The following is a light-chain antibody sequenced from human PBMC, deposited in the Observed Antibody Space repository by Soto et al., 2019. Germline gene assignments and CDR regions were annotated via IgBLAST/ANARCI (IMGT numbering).Light chain of an antibody. J-gene: IGKJ4*01. Sequence: DIVMTQSPDSLAVSLGERATINCKSSQSVLYSSSNKNYLAWYQQKPGQPPKLLIYWASTRESGVPDRFSGSGSGKDFTLTIVSLQAEDVAVYYCQQYYSTPLTFGGGTKVEIK. CDR3: QQYYSTPLT. V-gene: IGKV4-1*01. CDR2: WAS. CDR1: QSVLYSSSNKNY.